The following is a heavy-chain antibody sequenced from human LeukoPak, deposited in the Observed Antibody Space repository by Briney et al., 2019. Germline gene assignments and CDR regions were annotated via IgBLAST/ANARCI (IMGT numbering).Heavy chain of an antibody. Sequence: GGSLRLSCAASGFTFSSYGMHWVRQAPGKGLEWVAVIWYDGSNKYYADSVKGRFTISRDNSKNTLYLQMNSLRAEDTAVYYCARGAWDSSGYYFGHFDYWGQGTLVTVSS. CDR1: GFTFSSYG. V-gene: IGHV3-33*08. J-gene: IGHJ4*02. CDR2: IWYDGSNK. D-gene: IGHD3-22*01. CDR3: ARGAWDSSGYYFGHFDY.